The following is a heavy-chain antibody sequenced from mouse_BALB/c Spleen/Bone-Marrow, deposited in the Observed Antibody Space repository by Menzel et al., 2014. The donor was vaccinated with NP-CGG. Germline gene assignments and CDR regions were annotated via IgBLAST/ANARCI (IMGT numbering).Heavy chain of an antibody. J-gene: IGHJ3*01. CDR2: ISSGVGST. Sequence: VQLKESGGGLVKPGGSLKLACAASGFAFTSYDMSWVRQTPEKRLEWVAYISSGVGSTYYPDTVKGRFTISRDNAKNTLYLQMSSLKSKDRAMFYCAGRVGRGGFAYWGQGTLANVSA. V-gene: IGHV5-12-1*01. CDR3: AGRVGRGGFAY. CDR1: GFAFTSYD.